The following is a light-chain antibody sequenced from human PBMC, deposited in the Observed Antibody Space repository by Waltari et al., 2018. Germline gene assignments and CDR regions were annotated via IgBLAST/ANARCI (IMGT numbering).Light chain of an antibody. CDR3: CSYAGSSTSNGV. V-gene: IGLV2-23*02. J-gene: IGLJ2*01. CDR1: SRDAGGYNL. CDR2: EVS. Sequence: QSALTQPAPVSGSPGQSITISCTGTSRDAGGYNLVSWYQQHPGKAPKLMIYEVSKRPSGVSNRFSGAKSGNTASLTIAGLQAEDEAEYSCCSYAGSSTSNGVFGGGTRLTVL.